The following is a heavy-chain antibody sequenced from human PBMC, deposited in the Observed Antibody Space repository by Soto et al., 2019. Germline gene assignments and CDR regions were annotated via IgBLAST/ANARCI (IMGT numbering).Heavy chain of an antibody. V-gene: IGHV3-9*01. J-gene: IGHJ6*03. CDR2: ISWNSGSI. CDR3: ARIYYYMDV. Sequence: EVQLVESGGGLVQPGRSPRLSCAASGFTFDDYAMHWVRQAPGKGLEWVSGISWNSGSIGYADSVKGRFTISRDNAKNSLYLQMNSLRAEDTALYYCARIYYYMDVWGKGTTVTVSS. CDR1: GFTFDDYA.